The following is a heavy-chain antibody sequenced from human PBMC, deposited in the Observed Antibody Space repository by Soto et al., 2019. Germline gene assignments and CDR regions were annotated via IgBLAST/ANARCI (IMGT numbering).Heavy chain of an antibody. CDR2: IYYSGST. CDR3: ARGGSYYYDSSGYSDWFDP. J-gene: IGHJ5*02. D-gene: IGHD3-22*01. CDR1: GGSISSYY. V-gene: IGHV4-59*01. Sequence: PSETLSLTCTASGGSISSYYWSWIRQPPGKGLEWIGYIYYSGSTNYNPSLKSRVTISVDTSKNQFSLKLSSVTAADTAVYYCARGGSYYYDSSGYSDWFDPWGQGTLVTVSS.